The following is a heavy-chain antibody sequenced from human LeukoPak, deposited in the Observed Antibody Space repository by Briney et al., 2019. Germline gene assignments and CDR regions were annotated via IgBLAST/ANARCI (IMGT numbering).Heavy chain of an antibody. CDR1: GGSISSSNW. CDR2: IYYSGST. CDR3: ARVPTVTFFDY. D-gene: IGHD4-17*01. V-gene: IGHV4-4*02. J-gene: IGHJ4*02. Sequence: PSETLSLTCAVSGGSISSSNWWSWVRQPPGKGLEWIGSIYYSGSTYQNPSLKSRVTISVDTSKNQFSLKLSSVTAADTAVYYCARVPTVTFFDYWGQGTLVTVSS.